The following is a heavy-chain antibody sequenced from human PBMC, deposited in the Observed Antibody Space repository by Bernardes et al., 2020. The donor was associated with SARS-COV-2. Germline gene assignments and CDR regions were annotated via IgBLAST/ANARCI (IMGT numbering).Heavy chain of an antibody. Sequence: GGSLRLSCAASGFTFSSYWMHWVRQIPGRGLVWLSRISTDGRTTNYADSVEGRFNISRDNAKNTLWLQMNSLGADDTAVYYCARGASSGYRIDYWGPGTLVTVSS. CDR2: ISTDGRTT. CDR3: ARGASSGYRIDY. CDR1: GFTFSSYW. D-gene: IGHD3-22*01. V-gene: IGHV3-74*01. J-gene: IGHJ4*02.